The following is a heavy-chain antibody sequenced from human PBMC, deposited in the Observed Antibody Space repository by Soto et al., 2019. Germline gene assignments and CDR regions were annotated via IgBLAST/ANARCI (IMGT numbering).Heavy chain of an antibody. CDR2: INHSGST. J-gene: IGHJ4*02. Sequence: PGGSLRLSCAASGFTFSSYAMSWVRQAPGKGLEWIGEINHSGSTNYNPSLKSRVTISVDTSKNQFFLKVSSATAADTAVYYCAIPYSSSWYYFAYWGQGTLVTVSS. CDR1: GFTFSSYA. V-gene: IGHV4-34*08. CDR3: AIPYSSSWYYFAY. D-gene: IGHD6-13*01.